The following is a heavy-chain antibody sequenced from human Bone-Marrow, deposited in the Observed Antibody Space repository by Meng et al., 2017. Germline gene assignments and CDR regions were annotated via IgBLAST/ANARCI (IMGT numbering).Heavy chain of an antibody. V-gene: IGHV4-31*03. CDR2: IYYSGST. CDR3: ARDRGHTKAFDY. CDR1: GGSISSGGYY. J-gene: IGHJ4*02. D-gene: IGHD1-26*01. Sequence: SETLSLTCTVSGGSISSGGYYWSWIRQHPGKGLEWIGYIYYSGSTYYNPSHKSRVTISVDTSKNQFSLRLSSVTAADTAVYYCARDRGHTKAFDYWGQGTLVTVSS.